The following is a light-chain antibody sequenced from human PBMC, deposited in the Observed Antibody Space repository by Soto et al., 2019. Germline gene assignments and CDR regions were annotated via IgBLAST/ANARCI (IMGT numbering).Light chain of an antibody. CDR1: SSAVGDYAY. J-gene: IGLJ2*01. V-gene: IGLV2-14*03. CDR3: SSYRASTTFVS. Sequence: SALTQPASVSGSLGQSISLSCTETSSAVGDYAYVNWYQQHPGNAPKLLIYDVTHRPSGVSHRFSGSQSGRTASLTISGLQPEDEADYYCSSYRASTTFVSFGGGTKLTVL. CDR2: DVT.